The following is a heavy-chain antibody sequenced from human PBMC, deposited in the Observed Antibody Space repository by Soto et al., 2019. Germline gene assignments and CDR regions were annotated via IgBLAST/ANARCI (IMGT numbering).Heavy chain of an antibody. Sequence: QVQLMQSGAEVKKPGASVKVSCKASGDTFTEYYIHWVRQAPGQGLEWMGTVNPSGGHTTYAQHCLGRVPMTRDTATSTLYMELTSLTSEDPAVYYCARGGHVVVVTAALDYWGQGTLVTVSS. J-gene: IGHJ4*02. CDR2: VNPSGGHT. D-gene: IGHD2-21*02. CDR1: GDTFTEYY. CDR3: ARGGHVVVVTAALDY. V-gene: IGHV1-46*01.